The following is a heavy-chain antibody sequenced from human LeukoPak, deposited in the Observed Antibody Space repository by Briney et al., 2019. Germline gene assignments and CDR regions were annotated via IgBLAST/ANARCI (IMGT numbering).Heavy chain of an antibody. V-gene: IGHV1-2*02. D-gene: IGHD6-19*01. CDR2: INPNSGGT. CDR1: GYTFTGYY. J-gene: IGHJ4*02. Sequence: GASVKVSCKASGYTFTGYYMHWVRQATGQGLEWMGWINPNSGGTNYAQKFQGRVTMTRDTSISTAYMELSRLRSDDTAVYYCARGARWLTQELDYWGQGTLVTVSS. CDR3: ARGARWLTQELDY.